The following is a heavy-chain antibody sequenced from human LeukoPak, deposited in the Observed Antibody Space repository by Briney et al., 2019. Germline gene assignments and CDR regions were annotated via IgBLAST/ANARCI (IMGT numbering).Heavy chain of an antibody. CDR3: AREYGSGPYLVFDI. Sequence: GGSLRLSCAASGFTVGSNYMCWVRQAPGKGLEWVSVVYSGGNTYYADSVKGRFTISRDDSKNTLFLQMNSLRAEDTAVYYCAREYGSGPYLVFDIWGRGKMVTVSS. CDR2: VYSGGNT. CDR1: GFTVGSNY. J-gene: IGHJ3*02. D-gene: IGHD6-19*01. V-gene: IGHV3-53*01.